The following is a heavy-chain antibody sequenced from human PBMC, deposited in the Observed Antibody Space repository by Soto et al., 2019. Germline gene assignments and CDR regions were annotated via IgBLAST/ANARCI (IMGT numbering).Heavy chain of an antibody. D-gene: IGHD6-19*01. Sequence: QVQLVESGGGVVQPGRSLRLSCAASGFTFSSYAMHWVRQAPGKGLEWVAVISYDGSNKYYADSVKGRFTISRDNSKNTLYLQMNSLRAEDTAVYYCARENPGVGQWLVRGDYWGQGTLVTVSS. CDR3: ARENPGVGQWLVRGDY. V-gene: IGHV3-30-3*01. J-gene: IGHJ4*02. CDR2: ISYDGSNK. CDR1: GFTFSSYA.